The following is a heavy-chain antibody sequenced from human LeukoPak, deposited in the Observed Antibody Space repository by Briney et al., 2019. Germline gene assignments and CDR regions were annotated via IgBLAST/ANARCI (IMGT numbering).Heavy chain of an antibody. Sequence: QPGRSLRLSCAASGFTFSSYAMHWVRQAPGKGLEWVAVISYDGSNKYYADSVKGRFTISRDNSKNTLYLQMNSLRAEDTAVYYCAKAIPYYYDSSGSPDYYFDYWGQGTLVTVSS. CDR1: GFTFSSYA. J-gene: IGHJ4*02. D-gene: IGHD3-22*01. CDR2: ISYDGSNK. CDR3: AKAIPYYYDSSGSPDYYFDY. V-gene: IGHV3-30*07.